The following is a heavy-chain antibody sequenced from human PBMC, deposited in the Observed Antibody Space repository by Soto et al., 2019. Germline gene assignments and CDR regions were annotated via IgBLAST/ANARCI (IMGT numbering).Heavy chain of an antibody. J-gene: IGHJ4*02. CDR1: GGTFSSYA. D-gene: IGHD3-22*01. CDR3: ARPTRRYYYDSSGYYYHVGYFDY. V-gene: IGHV1-69*13. CDR2: IIPIFGTA. Sequence: SVRVSCKASGGTFSSYAISWVRQAPGQGLEWMGGIIPIFGTANYAQKFQGRVTITADESTSTAYMELSSLRSEDTAVYYCARPTRRYYYDSSGYYYHVGYFDYWGQGTLVTVSS.